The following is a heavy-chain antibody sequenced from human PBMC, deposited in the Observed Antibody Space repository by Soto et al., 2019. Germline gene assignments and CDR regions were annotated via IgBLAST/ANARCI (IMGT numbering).Heavy chain of an antibody. CDR3: AREITADGFGF. D-gene: IGHD5-18*01. CDR1: GGDFKNYG. J-gene: IGHJ4*02. V-gene: IGHV1-69*04. CDR2: IVRALGIV. Sequence: QVHLVQSGAEVKKPGSSVNVSCKTSGGDFKNYGLSWVRQALGQGLEWMGGIVRALGIVKYGPIFQGRLTITADEGTRTVYIDLSGLKPDVTAVYYCAREITADGFGFWGQGALAIVSS.